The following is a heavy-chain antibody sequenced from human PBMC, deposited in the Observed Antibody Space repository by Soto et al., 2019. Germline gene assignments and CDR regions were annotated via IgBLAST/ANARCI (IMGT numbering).Heavy chain of an antibody. V-gene: IGHV1-69*13. Sequence: ASVKVSCKASGGTFSSYAISWVRQAPGQGLEWMGGIIPIFGTANYAQKFQGRVTITADESTSTAYMELGSLRSEDTAVYYCARGGIVVVPAAIRSYYYYYGMDVWGQGTTVTISS. CDR3: ARGGIVVVPAAIRSYYYYYGMDV. D-gene: IGHD2-2*01. CDR1: GGTFSSYA. J-gene: IGHJ6*02. CDR2: IIPIFGTA.